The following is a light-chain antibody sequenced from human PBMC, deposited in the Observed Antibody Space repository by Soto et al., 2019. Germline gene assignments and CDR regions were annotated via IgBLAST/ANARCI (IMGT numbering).Light chain of an antibody. V-gene: IGLV2-11*01. CDR2: GVS. CDR1: NSDVGGYNY. CDR3: CSYVDTDTWV. J-gene: IGLJ3*02. Sequence: QSALTQPRSVSGSPGQSVTISCTGTNSDVGGYNYVSWYQQYPGKAPKLMIFGVSERPSGVPDRFSGSKSGNTASLTISGLQAEDEADYYCCSYVDTDTWVFGGGTKLTVL.